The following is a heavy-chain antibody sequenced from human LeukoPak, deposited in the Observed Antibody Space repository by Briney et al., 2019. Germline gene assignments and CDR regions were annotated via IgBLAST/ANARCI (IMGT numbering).Heavy chain of an antibody. J-gene: IGHJ3*02. CDR3: VEYSTTVDAFDI. CDR2: IIPILGIA. CDR1: GGTFSSYA. D-gene: IGHD6-6*01. V-gene: IGHV1-69*04. Sequence: ASVKVSCKASGGTFSSYAISWVRQAPGQGLEWMGRIIPILGIANYAQKFQGRVTITTDESTSTAYMELSSLRSEDTAVYYCVEYSTTVDAFDIWGQGTMVTVSS.